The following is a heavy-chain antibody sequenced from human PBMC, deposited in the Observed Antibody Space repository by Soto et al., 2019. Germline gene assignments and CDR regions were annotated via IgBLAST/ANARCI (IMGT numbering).Heavy chain of an antibody. D-gene: IGHD5-18*01. CDR3: ARGSDTAMGLGY. J-gene: IGHJ4*02. CDR2: YSAGST. V-gene: IGHV3-53*02. Sequence: EVQLVETGGGLIQPGGSLRLSCAASGFTVSSYYMSWVRQAPGKGLEWVSVYSAGSTSYADSVKGRFTITRDNSKNTLCRQMNSLRAEDTAVYYCARGSDTAMGLGYWGQGTLVTVSS. CDR1: GFTVSSYY.